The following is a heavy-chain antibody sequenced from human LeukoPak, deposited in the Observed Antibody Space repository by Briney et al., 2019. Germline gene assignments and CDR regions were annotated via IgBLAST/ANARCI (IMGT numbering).Heavy chain of an antibody. CDR1: GVSISSYY. V-gene: IGHV4-59*08. CDR2: IYYTGSN. J-gene: IGHJ4*02. Sequence: SETLSLTCTASGVSISSYYWSWIRQPPGKGLEWIGYIYYTGSNNCNHSHKSTATMSVDRSKNLVSLRLSSVTAADTAVYYCATQATGLNLGSLDFWGQGALVTVSS. CDR3: ATQATGLNLGSLDF. D-gene: IGHD1-1*01.